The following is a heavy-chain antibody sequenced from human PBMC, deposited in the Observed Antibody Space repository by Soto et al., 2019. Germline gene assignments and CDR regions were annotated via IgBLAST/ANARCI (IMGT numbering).Heavy chain of an antibody. CDR1: GASITSSYW. CDR2: IYHSGSA. D-gene: IGHD5-12*01. J-gene: IGHJ4*02. CDR3: ATRRDGYPSIDY. V-gene: IGHV4-4*02. Sequence: QVQLQESGPGLVKPSGTLSLTCAVSGASITSSYWWSWVRQPPGKGLEWIGEIYHSGSANYKPSLKSRVTSSVDKSKNQFSLKLSSVTAADTAVYYCATRRDGYPSIDYWGQGTLVTVSS.